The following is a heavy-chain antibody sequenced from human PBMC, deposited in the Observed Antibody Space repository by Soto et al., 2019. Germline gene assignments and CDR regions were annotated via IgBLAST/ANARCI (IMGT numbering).Heavy chain of an antibody. CDR3: ARDLPAVDY. J-gene: IGHJ4*02. CDR2: ISAYNGNT. V-gene: IGHV1-18*01. Sequence: QIQLVQSGAEVKKPGASVKVSCKASGYTFSSYHITWVRQAPGQGLEWMGWISAYNGNTNYAQNLQGRVTMTTDPSPSTAYMELRSLRSDDTAVYYCARDLPAVDYWGRGTLVTVSS. CDR1: GYTFSSYH.